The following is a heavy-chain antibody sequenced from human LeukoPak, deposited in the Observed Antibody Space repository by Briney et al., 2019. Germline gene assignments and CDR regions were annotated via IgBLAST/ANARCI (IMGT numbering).Heavy chain of an antibody. CDR3: AKDRTPDGYYNFDY. Sequence: GGPLRLSCAASGFSFSTYAMNWVRQAPGQRLEWVSVVIGNNARTDYADSAKGRFTISKDSSKNTLYLQMNSLRAEDTAVYYCAKDRTPDGYYNFDYWGQGTLVTVSS. CDR2: VIGNNART. V-gene: IGHV3-23*01. CDR1: GFSFSTYA. J-gene: IGHJ4*02. D-gene: IGHD5-18*01.